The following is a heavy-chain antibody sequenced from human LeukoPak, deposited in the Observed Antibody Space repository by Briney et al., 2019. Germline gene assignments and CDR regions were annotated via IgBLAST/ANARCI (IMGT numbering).Heavy chain of an antibody. D-gene: IGHD4-17*01. CDR1: GFTFSSYG. CDR3: AKDYGDYYYFDY. J-gene: IGHJ4*02. V-gene: IGHV3-30*18. Sequence: RPGGSLRLSCAASGFTFSSYGMHWVRQAPGKGLEWVAVISYDGSNKYYADSVKGRFTISRDNPKNTLYLQMNSLRAEDTAVYYCAKDYGDYYYFDYWGQGTLVTVSS. CDR2: ISYDGSNK.